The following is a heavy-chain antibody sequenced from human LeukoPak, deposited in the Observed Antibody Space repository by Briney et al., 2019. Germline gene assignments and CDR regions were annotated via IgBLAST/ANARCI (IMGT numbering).Heavy chain of an antibody. J-gene: IGHJ5*02. CDR1: GFTFSDYY. CDR3: AREASVERWFDP. CDR2: ISSSSSYT. D-gene: IGHD4-23*01. V-gene: IGHV3-11*06. Sequence: GGSLRLSCAAPGFTFSDYYMSWIRQAPGKGLEWVSYISSSSSYTNYADSVKGRFTISRDNAKNSLYLQMNSLRAEDTAVYYCAREASVERWFDPWGQGTLVTVSS.